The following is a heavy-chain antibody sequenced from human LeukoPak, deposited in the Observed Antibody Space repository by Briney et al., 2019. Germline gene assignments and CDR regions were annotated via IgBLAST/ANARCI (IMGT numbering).Heavy chain of an antibody. CDR2: ISYSGAT. Sequence: SETLSLTCNVSGGSIRTIGAYWGWIRQAPGKGLAWIGTISYSGATYYNPSLKSRVALSVDTSKNHLSLRLISVTAADTAVYYCARGNYDILTSFYLHFDYWGQGTLVTVSS. D-gene: IGHD3-9*01. CDR3: ARGNYDILTSFYLHFDY. CDR1: GGSIRTIGAY. J-gene: IGHJ4*02. V-gene: IGHV4-39*02.